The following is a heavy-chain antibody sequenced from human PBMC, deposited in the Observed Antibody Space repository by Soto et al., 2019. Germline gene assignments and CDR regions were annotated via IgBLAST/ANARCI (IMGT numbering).Heavy chain of an antibody. D-gene: IGHD4-17*01. J-gene: IGHJ6*02. Sequence: GGSLRLSCAASGFTFSSYAMHWVRQAPGKGLEWVSDISSSSSTIYYADSVKGRFTISRDNAKNSLYLQMNSLRDEDTAVYYCARDWHDYGDYGSYYYYYYGMDVWGQGTTVTVSS. CDR2: ISSSSSTI. V-gene: IGHV3-48*02. CDR3: ARDWHDYGDYGSYYYYYYGMDV. CDR1: GFTFSSYA.